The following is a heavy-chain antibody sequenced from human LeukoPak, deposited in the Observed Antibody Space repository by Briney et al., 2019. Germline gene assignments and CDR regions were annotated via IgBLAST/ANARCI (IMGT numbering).Heavy chain of an antibody. Sequence: GGSLRLACVGYGFTFSTYAMAWVRQAAGEGRGWVSRISASGDSKNYTDPVKGRFTISRDNSKTTLYLQMNSLRADDTAVYSCAKNLIREKSFPRDCGQGTLCTVAS. CDR2: ISASGDSK. CDR3: AKNLIREKSFPRD. J-gene: IGHJ4*02. CDR1: GFTFSTYA. D-gene: IGHD3-10*01. V-gene: IGHV3-23*01.